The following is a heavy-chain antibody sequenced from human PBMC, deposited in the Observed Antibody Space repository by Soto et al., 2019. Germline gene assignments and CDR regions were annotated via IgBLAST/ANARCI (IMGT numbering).Heavy chain of an antibody. V-gene: IGHV1-69*12. D-gene: IGHD2-21*02. Sequence: QVQLVQSGAEVKKPGSSVKVSCKASGGTFSSYAISWVRQAPGQGLEWMGGIIPIFGTANYAQKFQGRVTITADESTSTAYMKLSSLRSEDTAVYYCATSSSCGGDCYSRLRYWGQGTLVTVSS. CDR3: ATSSSCGGDCYSRLRY. J-gene: IGHJ4*02. CDR2: IIPIFGTA. CDR1: GGTFSSYA.